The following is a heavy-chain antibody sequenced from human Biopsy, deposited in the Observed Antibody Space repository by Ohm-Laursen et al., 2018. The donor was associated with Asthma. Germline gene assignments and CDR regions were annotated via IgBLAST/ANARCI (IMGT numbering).Heavy chain of an antibody. CDR2: MYSSGST. D-gene: IGHD3-22*01. V-gene: IGHV4-59*01. CDR3: ARGRITMIGGWFDP. CDR1: GGSISSYY. Sequence: GTLSLTCTVSGGSISSYYWSWIRQPPGRGLEWIGYMYSSGSTNYNPSLKSRVTISVDTSKNQFSLKLSSVTAADTAVYYCARGRITMIGGWFDPWGQGTLVTVSS. J-gene: IGHJ5*02.